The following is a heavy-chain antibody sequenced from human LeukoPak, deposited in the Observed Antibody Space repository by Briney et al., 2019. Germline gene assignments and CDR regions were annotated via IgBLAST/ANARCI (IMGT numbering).Heavy chain of an antibody. J-gene: IGHJ4*02. CDR3: AKDKGPYGDYYIDY. Sequence: GESLRLSCAASGFTFDDYAMHWVRQAPGKGLEWVSGISWNSGSIGYADSVKGRFTISRDNAKNSLYLQMNSLRAEDTALYYCAKDKGPYGDYYIDYWGQGTLVTVSS. V-gene: IGHV3-9*01. CDR1: GFTFDDYA. D-gene: IGHD4-17*01. CDR2: ISWNSGSI.